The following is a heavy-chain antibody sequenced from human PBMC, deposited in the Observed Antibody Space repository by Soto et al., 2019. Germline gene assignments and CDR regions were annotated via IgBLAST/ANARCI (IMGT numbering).Heavy chain of an antibody. V-gene: IGHV4-34*01. Sequence: QVQLQQWGAGLLKPSETLSLTCAVYGGSFSGYYWTWIRQPPGKGLEWIGEINHSGSTNYNPSLKRRVTLSVDTSKSQFSLKLRSVTAADTAVYYCARGWGRIFDYWGQGTLVNVSS. CDR1: GGSFSGYY. D-gene: IGHD7-27*01. CDR2: INHSGST. J-gene: IGHJ4*02. CDR3: ARGWGRIFDY.